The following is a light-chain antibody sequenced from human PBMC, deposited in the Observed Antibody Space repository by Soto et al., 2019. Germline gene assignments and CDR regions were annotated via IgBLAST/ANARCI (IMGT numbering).Light chain of an antibody. V-gene: IGLV2-14*01. Sequence: QSVLTQPASVSGSLGQSITISCTGTSNDIGAHYYVSWYQHHPGKAPKLIIFEVDRRPSGVSGRFSGSKSANTASLTISGLQAEDEADYYCSSYTSSTNYVFGTGTKVTVL. CDR1: SNDIGAHYY. CDR3: SSYTSSTNYV. CDR2: EVD. J-gene: IGLJ1*01.